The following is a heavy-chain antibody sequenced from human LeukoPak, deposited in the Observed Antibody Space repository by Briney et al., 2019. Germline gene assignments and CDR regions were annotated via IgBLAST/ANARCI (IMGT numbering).Heavy chain of an antibody. V-gene: IGHV3-30-3*02. CDR2: ISFDENNK. CDR1: GFMFSDFA. CDR3: AKDSYGMDV. D-gene: IGHD3-16*01. J-gene: IGHJ6*02. Sequence: GGSLRLSSAASGFMFSDFAMRWVRKAPGKGLEWVTAISFDENNKFYAASLNGRFSISRDNFTGMLHLQMNSLRGEDTAVYYCAKDSYGMDVWGHGTTVTVSS.